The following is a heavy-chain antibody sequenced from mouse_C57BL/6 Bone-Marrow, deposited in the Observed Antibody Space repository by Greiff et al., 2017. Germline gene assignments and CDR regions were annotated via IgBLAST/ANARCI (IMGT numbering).Heavy chain of an antibody. J-gene: IGHJ4*01. V-gene: IGHV1-26*01. Sequence: VQLQQSGPELVKPGASVKISCKASGYTFTDYYMNWVKQSHGKSLEWIGDINPNNGGTSYNQKFKGKATLTVDKSSSTAYMELRSLTSDDSAVYYCAPNWMDYWGQGTSVTVSS. CDR1: GYTFTDYY. CDR2: INPNNGGT. D-gene: IGHD4-1*02. CDR3: APNWMDY.